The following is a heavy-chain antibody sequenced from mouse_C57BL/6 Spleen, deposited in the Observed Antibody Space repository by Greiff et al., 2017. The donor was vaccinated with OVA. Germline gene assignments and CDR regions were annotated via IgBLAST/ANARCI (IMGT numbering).Heavy chain of an antibody. CDR2: IDPSDSYT. CDR3: ARRRDYDGGFAY. D-gene: IGHD2-4*01. Sequence: VQLQQPGAELVKPGASVKLSCKASGYTFTSYWMQWVKQRPGQGLEWIGEIDPSDSYTNYNQKFKGKATLTVDTSSSTAYMQLSSLTSEDSAVYYCARRRDYDGGFAYWGQGTLVTVSA. CDR1: GYTFTSYW. J-gene: IGHJ3*01. V-gene: IGHV1-50*01.